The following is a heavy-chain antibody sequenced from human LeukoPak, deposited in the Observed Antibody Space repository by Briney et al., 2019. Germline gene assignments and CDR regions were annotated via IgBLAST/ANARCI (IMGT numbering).Heavy chain of an antibody. CDR3: ARDSGSYYSYYYYYMDV. Sequence: GASVKVSCKASGYSFTDYYMHWVRQAPGQGLEWMGWINPDSGGTNFAQKFQGRVTMTRDTSISTAYTELSRLRSDDTAVYYCARDSGSYYSYYYYYMDVWGKGTTVTVSS. CDR1: GYSFTDYY. J-gene: IGHJ6*03. V-gene: IGHV1-2*02. CDR2: INPDSGGT. D-gene: IGHD1-26*01.